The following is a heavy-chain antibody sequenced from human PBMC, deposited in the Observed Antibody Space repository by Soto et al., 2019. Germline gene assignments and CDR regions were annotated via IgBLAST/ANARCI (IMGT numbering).Heavy chain of an antibody. CDR3: ARHRHPRGTVGATSPLDP. Sequence: LRLSCAISGFSVSSNYLSWVRQAPGKGLEWVSVHYSGGSTYYADSVQGRFTISRDKSNNTLYLQMRRVRAEDTAVYFCARHRHPRGTVGATSPLDPWGQGTQVTVS. CDR1: GFSVSSNY. D-gene: IGHD1-26*01. J-gene: IGHJ5*02. V-gene: IGHV3-53*01. CDR2: HYSGGST.